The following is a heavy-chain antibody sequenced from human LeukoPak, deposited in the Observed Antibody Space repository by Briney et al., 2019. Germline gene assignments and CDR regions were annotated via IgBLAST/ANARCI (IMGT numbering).Heavy chain of an antibody. J-gene: IGHJ4*02. CDR1: GYSFTSYW. D-gene: IGHD3-9*01. V-gene: IGHV5-51*01. CDR2: IYPGDSDT. Sequence: GESLKISRKGSGYSFTSYWIGWVRQMPGKGLEWMGIIYPGDSDTRYSPSFQGQVTISADKSISTAYLQWSSLKASDTAMYYCARARPDHYDILTGYYNPPSYYFDYWGQGTLVTVSS. CDR3: ARARPDHYDILTGYYNPPSYYFDY.